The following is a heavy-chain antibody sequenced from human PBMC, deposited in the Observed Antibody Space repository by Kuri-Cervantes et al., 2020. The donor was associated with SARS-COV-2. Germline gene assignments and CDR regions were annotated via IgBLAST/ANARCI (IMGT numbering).Heavy chain of an antibody. CDR3: ARQHVLRYFDWLSKNNWFDP. D-gene: IGHD3-9*01. CDR1: GGSISSSSYY. J-gene: IGHJ5*02. V-gene: IGHV4-39*01. CDR2: IYYSGST. Sequence: GSLRLSCTVSGGSISSSSYYWGWIRQPPGKGLEWIGSIYYSGSTYYNPSLKSRVTMSVDTSKNQFSLKLSSVTAADTAVYYCARQHVLRYFDWLSKNNWFDPWGQGTLVTVSS.